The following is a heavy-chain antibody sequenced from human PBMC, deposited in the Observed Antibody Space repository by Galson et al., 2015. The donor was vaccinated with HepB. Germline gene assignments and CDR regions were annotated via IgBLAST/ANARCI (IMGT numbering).Heavy chain of an antibody. CDR2: IIPIFGAP. J-gene: IGHJ6*03. CDR1: GGPFNNHA. Sequence: SVKVSCKASGGPFNNHAISWVRQAPGQGLEWMGGIIPIFGAPKYAQKFQGRVTITADESTSTAYMELSTLRSEDTAVYYCARALLDYYYYYMDVWGKGTTVTVSS. V-gene: IGHV1-69*13. CDR3: ARALLDYYYYYMDV.